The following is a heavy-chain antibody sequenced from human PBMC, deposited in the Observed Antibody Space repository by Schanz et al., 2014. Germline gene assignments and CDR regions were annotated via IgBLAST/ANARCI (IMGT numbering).Heavy chain of an antibody. CDR2: ISYSGST. J-gene: IGHJ3*02. D-gene: IGHD3-10*01. V-gene: IGHV4-31*03. CDR3: ARDRGRGVFPGDI. CDR1: GGSVSSGGDY. Sequence: QVQLQESGPGLVKPSQTLSLTCTVSGGSVSSGGDYWSWIRQHPGKGLEWIGFISYSGSTYYNPSLKSRVTISVDTSKNPFSLTLSTATAADTAVYSCARDRGRGVFPGDIWGQGTMVTVSS.